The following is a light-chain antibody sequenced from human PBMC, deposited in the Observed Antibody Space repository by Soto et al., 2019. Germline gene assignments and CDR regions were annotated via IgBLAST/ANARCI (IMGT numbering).Light chain of an antibody. J-gene: IGKJ4*01. CDR2: DAS. V-gene: IGKV1-33*01. CDR1: QSISNH. CDR3: QQYDNLP. Sequence: DIQMTQSPSSLSASVEDRVIITCRASQSISNHLNWYQQKPGKAPKLLIYDASNLETGVPSRFSGSGSGTDFTFTISSLQPEDIATYYCQQYDNLPFGGGTKV.